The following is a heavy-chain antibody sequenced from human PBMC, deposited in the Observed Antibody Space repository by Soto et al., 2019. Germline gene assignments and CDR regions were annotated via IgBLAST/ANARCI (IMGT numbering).Heavy chain of an antibody. D-gene: IGHD3-22*01. CDR2: ISYDGSNK. J-gene: IGHJ3*02. V-gene: IGHV3-30*18. CDR3: AKDLIVADYYDSSPFASPFDI. CDR1: GFTFSSYG. Sequence: QVQLVESGGGVVQPGRSLRLSCAASGFTFSSYGMHWVRQAPGKGLEWVAVISYDGSNKYYADSVKGRFTISRDNSKNTLYLQMNSLRAEDKAVYYCAKDLIVADYYDSSPFASPFDIWGQGTMVTVSS.